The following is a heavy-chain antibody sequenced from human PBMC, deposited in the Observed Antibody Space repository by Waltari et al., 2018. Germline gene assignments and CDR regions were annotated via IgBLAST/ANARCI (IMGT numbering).Heavy chain of an antibody. CDR2: IIPILGIA. CDR3: ARHISYYDHKGGFDY. D-gene: IGHD3-22*01. CDR1: GGTFSSYA. J-gene: IGHJ4*02. V-gene: IGHV1-69*04. Sequence: QVQLVQSGAEVKKPGSSVKVSCKASGGTFSSYAISWVRQAPGQGLEWMGGIIPILGIANYAQKFQGRVTITADESTSTAYMELSSLKASDTAMYYCARHISYYDHKGGFDYWGQGTLVTVSS.